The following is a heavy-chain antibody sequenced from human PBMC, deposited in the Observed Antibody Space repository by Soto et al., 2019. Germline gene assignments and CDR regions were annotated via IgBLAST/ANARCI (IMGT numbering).Heavy chain of an antibody. CDR2: IYTSGST. V-gene: IGHV4-4*07. Sequence: SETLSLTCTVSGGSISSYYCSCIRQPAGKGLEWIGRIYTSGSTNYNPTLKSRVTMSVDTSKNQFSLKLSSVTAADTAVYYCARVAAAGLVYWGQGTLVTVSS. J-gene: IGHJ4*02. D-gene: IGHD6-25*01. CDR3: ARVAAAGLVY. CDR1: GGSISSYY.